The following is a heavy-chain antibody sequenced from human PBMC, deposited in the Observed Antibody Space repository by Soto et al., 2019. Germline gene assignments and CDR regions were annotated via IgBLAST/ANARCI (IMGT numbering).Heavy chain of an antibody. CDR1: GGSISSSSYY. V-gene: IGHV4-39*01. CDR3: ARRDYYDSSGYYLTVGYFDY. Sequence: SETLSLTCTVSGGSISSSSYYWGWIRQPPGKGLEWIGSIYYSGSTYYNPSLKSRVTISVDTSKNQFSLKLSSVTAADTAVYYFARRDYYDSSGYYLTVGYFDYWGQGTLVT. CDR2: IYYSGST. D-gene: IGHD3-22*01. J-gene: IGHJ4*02.